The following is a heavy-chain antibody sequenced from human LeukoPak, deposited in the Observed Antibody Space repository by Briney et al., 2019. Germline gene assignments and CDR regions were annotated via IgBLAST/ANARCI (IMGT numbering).Heavy chain of an antibody. J-gene: IGHJ4*02. CDR1: GFTFSTFA. D-gene: IGHD6-6*01. V-gene: IGHV3-23*01. CDR3: AKARSSSSTYYFDY. CDR2: ISGSGGST. Sequence: GGSLRLSCAASGFTFSTFAMIWVRQPPGKGLEWVSAISGSGGSTYYADSVKGRFTISRDNSKNTLYLQMNSLRAEDTAVYYCAKARSSSSTYYFDYWGQGTLVTVSS.